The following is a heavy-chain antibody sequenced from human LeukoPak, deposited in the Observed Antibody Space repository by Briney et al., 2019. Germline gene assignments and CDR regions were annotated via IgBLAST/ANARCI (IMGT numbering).Heavy chain of an antibody. CDR1: GGTFSSYA. Sequence: SVKVSCKASGGTFSSYAISWVRQAPGQGLEWMGGIIPIFGTANYAQKFQGRVTITADESTSTAYMELGSLRSEDTAVYYCSLGRYSSGWYDYYYYGMDVWGQGTTVTVSS. CDR2: IIPIFGTA. J-gene: IGHJ6*02. CDR3: SLGRYSSGWYDYYYYGMDV. D-gene: IGHD6-19*01. V-gene: IGHV1-69*13.